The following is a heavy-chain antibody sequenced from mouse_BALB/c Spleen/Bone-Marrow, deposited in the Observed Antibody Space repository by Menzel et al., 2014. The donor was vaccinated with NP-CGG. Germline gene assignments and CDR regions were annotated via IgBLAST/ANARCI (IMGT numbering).Heavy chain of an antibody. J-gene: IGHJ4*01. D-gene: IGHD1-1*01. CDR3: ARGGGSSYNYAMDY. Sequence: EVKLMESGPSLVKPSQTLSLTCSVTGDSITSGYWNWIRKFPGNKLEYMGYISYSGSTYYNPSLKSRISITRDTSKNQYYLQLNSVTTEDTATYYCARGGGSSYNYAMDYWGQGISVTVSS. V-gene: IGHV3-8*02. CDR2: ISYSGST. CDR1: GDSITSGY.